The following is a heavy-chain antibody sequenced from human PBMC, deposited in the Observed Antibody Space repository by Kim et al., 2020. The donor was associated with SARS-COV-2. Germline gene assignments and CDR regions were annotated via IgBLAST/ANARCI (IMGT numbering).Heavy chain of an antibody. CDR2: TYFRSKWFD. Sequence: SQTLSLTCAISGDSVSSNSAAWNWIRQSPSRGLEWLGRTYFRSKWFDDFAPSVKGRISITPDSSKNQFSLHLNSVTPEDTALYFCARDRAITTRPVRADFDFWGQGTLVTVSS. D-gene: IGHD6-6*01. J-gene: IGHJ4*02. CDR1: GDSVSSNSAA. V-gene: IGHV6-1*01. CDR3: ARDRAITTRPVRADFDF.